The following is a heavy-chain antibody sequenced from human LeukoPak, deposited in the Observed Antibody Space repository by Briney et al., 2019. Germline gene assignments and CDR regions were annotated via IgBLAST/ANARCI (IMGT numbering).Heavy chain of an antibody. Sequence: SVKVSCKASGGTFSSYAISWVRQAPGQGLEWMGGIIPIFGTANYAQKFQGRVTITTDESTSTAYMELSSLRSEDTAVYYCARSPPRITQPYYYYSYMDVWGKGPTVTVSS. D-gene: IGHD3-16*01. CDR3: ARSPPRITQPYYYYSYMDV. CDR2: IIPIFGTA. V-gene: IGHV1-69*05. CDR1: GGTFSSYA. J-gene: IGHJ6*03.